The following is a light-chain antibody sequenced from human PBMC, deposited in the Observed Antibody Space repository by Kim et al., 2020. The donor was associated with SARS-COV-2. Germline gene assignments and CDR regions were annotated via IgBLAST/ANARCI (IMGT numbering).Light chain of an antibody. CDR2: DIT. CDR1: SSDISVSNH. CDR3: SSYTTSGTLV. V-gene: IGLV2-14*03. J-gene: IGLJ2*01. Sequence: QSITISCIGSSSDISVSNHVCWYQQPPGKAPKLIIYDITNRPSGLSSRFSGSKSGNTASLTISGLQGEDEAVYYCSSYTTSGTLVFGGGTQLTVL.